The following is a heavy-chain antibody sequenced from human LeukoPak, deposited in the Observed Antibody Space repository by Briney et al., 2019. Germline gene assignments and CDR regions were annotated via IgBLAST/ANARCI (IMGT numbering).Heavy chain of an antibody. J-gene: IGHJ4*02. D-gene: IGHD5-18*01. CDR3: ARDRDTAMVTGSDY. CDR2: IIPIFGTA. CDR1: GGTFSSYA. Sequence: GASVKVSCKASGGTFSSYAISWVRQAPGQGLEWMGGIIPIFGTANYAQKFQGRVTMTTDTSASTAYMELRSLRSDDTAVYYCARDRDTAMVTGSDYWGQGTLVTVSS. V-gene: IGHV1-69*05.